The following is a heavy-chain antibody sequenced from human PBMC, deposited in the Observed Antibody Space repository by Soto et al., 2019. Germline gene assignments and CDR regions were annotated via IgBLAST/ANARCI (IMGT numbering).Heavy chain of an antibody. CDR2: ISGTGDSS. Sequence: EVQLLESGGGLVQPGGSLRLSCAASGFTFGSYAMSWVRQAPGKGLEWVSLISGTGDSSEYANSVKGRVTISRDYSKTKVFLQMNSLRVEDTAVDDCAKDYGNYGSESFSHWCQGTLVTVSS. V-gene: IGHV3-23*01. J-gene: IGHJ4*02. CDR3: AKDYGNYGSESFSH. CDR1: GFTFGSYA. D-gene: IGHD3-10*01.